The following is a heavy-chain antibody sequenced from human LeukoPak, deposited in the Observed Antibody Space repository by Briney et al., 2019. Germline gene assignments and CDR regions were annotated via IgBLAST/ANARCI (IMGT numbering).Heavy chain of an antibody. D-gene: IGHD3-10*01. V-gene: IGHV4-31*03. CDR3: ARYYYGSGGYSYFDF. CDR2: IYYSGSI. CDR1: GGSINSGGYY. Sequence: PSETLSLTCTVSGGSINSGGYYWGWIRPHPGTGLEWIGYIYYSGSISYNPSLKSRVTISIDTSKNQFSLNLNSATGADTAVYYCARYYYGSGGYSYFDFWGRGALVTVSS. J-gene: IGHJ4*02.